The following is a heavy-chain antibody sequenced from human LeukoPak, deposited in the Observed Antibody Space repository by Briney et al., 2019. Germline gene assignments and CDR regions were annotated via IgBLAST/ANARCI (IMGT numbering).Heavy chain of an antibody. V-gene: IGHV6-1*01. CDR3: ARDRLDYGDYDAFDI. CDR2: AYYRSKWYY. Sequence: SQTLSLTCAISGDSVSSNSAAWNWIRQSPTRGLEWLGRAYYRSKWYYDYSVSVKSRITINPDTSKNQFSLQLNSVTPEDTAVYYCARDRLDYGDYDAFDIWGQGTMVTVSS. D-gene: IGHD4-17*01. CDR1: GDSVSSNSAA. J-gene: IGHJ3*02.